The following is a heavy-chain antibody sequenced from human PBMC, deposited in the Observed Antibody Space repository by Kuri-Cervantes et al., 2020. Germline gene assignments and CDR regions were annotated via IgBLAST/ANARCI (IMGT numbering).Heavy chain of an antibody. D-gene: IGHD3-10*01. J-gene: IGHJ3*02. CDR1: GGSISSSNW. Sequence: SETLSLTCAVSGGSISSSNWWSWVRQPPGKGLEWIGEIYHSGSTNYNPSLKSRVTISVDKSKNQFSLKLNSVTAADTAVYYCARAFFEARGDWDDAFDIWGRGTLVTVSS. CDR3: ARAFFEARGDWDDAFDI. V-gene: IGHV4-4*02. CDR2: IYHSGST.